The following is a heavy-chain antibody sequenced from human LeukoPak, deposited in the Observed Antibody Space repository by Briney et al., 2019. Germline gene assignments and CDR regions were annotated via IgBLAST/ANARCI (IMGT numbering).Heavy chain of an antibody. CDR2: ISGTGGRT. J-gene: IGHJ4*02. CDR1: GFTFSSYA. D-gene: IGHD2-15*01. CDR3: AHSGVLAAIGEYFDY. V-gene: IGHV3-23*01. Sequence: GGSLRLSWAASGFTFSSYAMSWVRQAPGKGLEWVSVISGTGGRTYYADSVKGRFTISRDNSKNTLYLQMNSLRAEDTAVYYCAHSGVLAAIGEYFDYWGQGTLVTVSS.